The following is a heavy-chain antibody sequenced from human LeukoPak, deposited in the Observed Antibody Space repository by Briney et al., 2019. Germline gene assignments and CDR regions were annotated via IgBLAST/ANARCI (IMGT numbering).Heavy chain of an antibody. V-gene: IGHV3-9*01. CDR1: GFTFDDYA. Sequence: GGSLRLSCAASGFTFDDYAMHWVRQAPGKGLEWVSGISWNSGTIDYADSVKGRFTISRDNAKNSLYLQMNSLRAEDTALYYCAKDVFTMVRGVLEYWGQGTLVTVSS. J-gene: IGHJ4*02. CDR2: ISWNSGTI. D-gene: IGHD3-10*01. CDR3: AKDVFTMVRGVLEY.